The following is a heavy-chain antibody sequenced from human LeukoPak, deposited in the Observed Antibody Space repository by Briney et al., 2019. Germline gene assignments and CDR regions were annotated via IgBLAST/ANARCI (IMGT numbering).Heavy chain of an antibody. J-gene: IGHJ4*02. CDR1: GFTFSDYA. CDR3: ARGRGGSYDY. V-gene: IGHV3-64*02. Sequence: GGSLRLSCAASGFTFSDYAMHWVRQAPGRGLGYVSAISSNGVKTYYAESVKGRFTISRDNSKNTLYLEMGSLRAEDTAVYYCARGRGGSYDYWGQGTLVTVAS. D-gene: IGHD1-26*01. CDR2: ISSNGVKT.